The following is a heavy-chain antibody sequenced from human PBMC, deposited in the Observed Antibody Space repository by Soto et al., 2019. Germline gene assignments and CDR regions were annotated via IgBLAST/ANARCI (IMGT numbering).Heavy chain of an antibody. CDR3: ARGNWNYVHWFDP. D-gene: IGHD1-7*01. CDR2: IYHSGST. CDR1: DGSISSGVYS. J-gene: IGHJ5*02. V-gene: IGHV4-30-2*01. Sequence: TRSLTWPVSDGSISSGVYSWRGIRQPPGKGLEWIGYIYHSGSTYYNPSLKSRVTISIDRSKNQYSLTLSSVTAADTAVYYCARGNWNYVHWFDPWGQGTLVPVPS.